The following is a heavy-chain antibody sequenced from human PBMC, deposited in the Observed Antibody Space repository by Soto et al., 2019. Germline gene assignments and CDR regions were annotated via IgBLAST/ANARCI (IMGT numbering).Heavy chain of an antibody. CDR3: HGYGY. CDR2: ISSSSSYI. J-gene: IGHJ4*02. CDR1: GFTFSSYS. D-gene: IGHD5-18*01. Sequence: LRLSCAASGFTFSSYSMNWVRQAPGKGLEWVSSISSSSSYIYYADSVKGRFIISRDISKNILYLQMNVLRAEDTALYYCHGYGYWGQGTLVTVSS. V-gene: IGHV3-21*04.